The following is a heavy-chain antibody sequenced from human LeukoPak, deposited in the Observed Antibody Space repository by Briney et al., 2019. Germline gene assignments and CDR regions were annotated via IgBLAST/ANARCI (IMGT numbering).Heavy chain of an antibody. CDR2: IRYDGSNK. Sequence: GGSLRLSCATSAFTFRSYGMHWVRQAPDKGLEWVAFIRYDGSNKYYADSVKGRFTISRDNSKNTLYLQMNSLRAEDTAVYYCAKVHPAGTGKGDYWGQGTLVTVSS. V-gene: IGHV3-30*02. CDR3: AKVHPAGTGKGDY. J-gene: IGHJ4*02. CDR1: AFTFRSYG. D-gene: IGHD6-19*01.